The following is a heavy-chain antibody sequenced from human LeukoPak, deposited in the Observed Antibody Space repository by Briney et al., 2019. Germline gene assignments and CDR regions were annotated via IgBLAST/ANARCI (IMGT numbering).Heavy chain of an antibody. Sequence: ASVKVSCKASGGTFSSYAISWVRQAPGQGLEWMGGIIPIFGTANYAQKFQGRVTITADESTSTAYTELSSLRSEDTAVYYCARASNWRWLQPTAIDYWGQGTLVTVSS. J-gene: IGHJ4*02. CDR3: ARASNWRWLQPTAIDY. V-gene: IGHV1-69*01. D-gene: IGHD5-24*01. CDR2: IIPIFGTA. CDR1: GGTFSSYA.